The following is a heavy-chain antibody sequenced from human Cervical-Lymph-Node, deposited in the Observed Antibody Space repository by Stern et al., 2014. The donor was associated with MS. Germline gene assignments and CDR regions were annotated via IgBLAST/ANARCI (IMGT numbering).Heavy chain of an antibody. CDR3: AVVGTESFDS. V-gene: IGHV7-4-1*02. J-gene: IGHJ4*02. Sequence: QVQLVQSGSELKKPGASAKVSCKASGYTFTRYSMIWVRQAPGQGLEWMGWINIQNWASAYAPGFTVRFVFSLDTSVITSFLQISSLKAEDTAVYYCAVVGTESFDSWGQGTLVTVSS. CDR1: GYTFTRYS. D-gene: IGHD6-13*01. CDR2: INIQNWAS.